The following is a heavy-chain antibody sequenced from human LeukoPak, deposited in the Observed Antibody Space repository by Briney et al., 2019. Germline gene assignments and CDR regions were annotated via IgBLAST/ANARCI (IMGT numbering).Heavy chain of an antibody. CDR3: TRGGRLEFDY. CDR1: GYSFSAYY. V-gene: IGHV1-2*02. J-gene: IGHJ4*02. Sequence: EASVKVSCKASGYSFSAYYMHWVRQAPGQGLEWMGWIDPSSGTSYAQKFQGRVTMTRDTSISTAHMELSRLTSDDTAVHYCTRGGRLEFDYWGQGSLVTVSS. CDR2: IDPSSGT. D-gene: IGHD2-15*01.